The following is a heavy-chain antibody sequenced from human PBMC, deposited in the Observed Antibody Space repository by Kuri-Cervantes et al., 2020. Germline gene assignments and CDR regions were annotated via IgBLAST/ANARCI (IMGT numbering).Heavy chain of an antibody. CDR2: IRYDGSNE. V-gene: IGHV3-30*02. CDR1: GFTFSSYG. CDR3: AKYGSENYYYDYMDV. Sequence: GGSLRLSCAASGFTFSSYGMHWVRQAPGKGLEWVAFIRYDGSNEYYADSVKGRFTISRDNSKNTLYLQVRSLRFEDTAVYYCAKYGSENYYYDYMDVWGKGTTVTVSS. D-gene: IGHD3-10*01. J-gene: IGHJ6*03.